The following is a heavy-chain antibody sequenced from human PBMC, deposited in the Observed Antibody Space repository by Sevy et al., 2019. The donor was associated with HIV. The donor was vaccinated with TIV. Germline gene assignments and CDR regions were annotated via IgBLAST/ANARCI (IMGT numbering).Heavy chain of an antibody. CDR3: AKVFRYEPDYYYYGMDV. Sequence: GGSLRLSCAASGFTFSSYGMHWVRQAPGKGLEWVAVISYDGSNKYYADSVKGRFTISRDNSKNTLYLQMNSLRAEDTAVYYGAKVFRYEPDYYYYGMDVWGQGTTVTVSS. V-gene: IGHV3-30*18. CDR1: GFTFSSYG. J-gene: IGHJ6*02. D-gene: IGHD1-1*01. CDR2: ISYDGSNK.